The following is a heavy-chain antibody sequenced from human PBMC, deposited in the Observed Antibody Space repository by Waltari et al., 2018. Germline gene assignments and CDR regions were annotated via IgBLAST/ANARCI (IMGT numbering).Heavy chain of an antibody. CDR2: MRPSCGEA. CDR1: GGTFSSYA. V-gene: IGHV1-69*01. J-gene: IGHJ6*02. CDR3: ARRGEARAQRRINDYYYGMDV. Sequence: QVQLVQSGAEVKKPGSSVKVSCKASGGTFSSYAIRWVRQAPGQGLAWMGGMRPSCGEANYARKVQGRGKITAGESTSTADMGLSSLRSEDRAVYYWARRGEARAQRRINDYYYGMDVWGQGTTVTVSS. D-gene: IGHD3-10*01.